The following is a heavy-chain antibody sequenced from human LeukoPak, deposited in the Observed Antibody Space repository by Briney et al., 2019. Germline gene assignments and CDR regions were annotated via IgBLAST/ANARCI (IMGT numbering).Heavy chain of an antibody. J-gene: IGHJ2*01. CDR1: GGSISTYY. V-gene: IGHV4-59*01. CDR2: IYYSGST. Sequence: SETLSLTCTVSGGSISTYYWSWIRQPSGKGLEWIGYIYYSGSTNYNPSLKSRVTISVDTSENQFSLKLSSVTAADTAVYYCARVTISGAFWYFDLWGRGTLATVSS. D-gene: IGHD3-3*01. CDR3: ARVTISGAFWYFDL.